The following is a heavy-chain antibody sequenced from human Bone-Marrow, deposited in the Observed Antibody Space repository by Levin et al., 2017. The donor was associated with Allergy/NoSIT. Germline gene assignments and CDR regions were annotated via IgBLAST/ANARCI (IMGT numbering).Heavy chain of an antibody. CDR1: GFTFSNYA. J-gene: IGHJ4*01. CDR2: IATGGRT. Sequence: GGSLRLSCAASGFTFSNYAISWVRHAPGKGLEWISAIATGGRTYYSDSVKGRFSTSRDNSKNTVSLLMNNLRGEDTAVYYCGKETTASGWYTIDDWGQGTLVTVSS. CDR3: GKETTASGWYTIDD. V-gene: IGHV3-23*01. D-gene: IGHD6-19*01.